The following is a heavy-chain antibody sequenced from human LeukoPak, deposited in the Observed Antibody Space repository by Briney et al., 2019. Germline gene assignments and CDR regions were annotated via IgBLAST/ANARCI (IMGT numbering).Heavy chain of an antibody. J-gene: IGHJ5*02. D-gene: IGHD3-10*01. V-gene: IGHV4-39*01. CDR2: IYYSGST. Sequence: KTSETLSLTCTVSGGSISSSSYYWGWIRQPPGKGLEWIGSIYYSGSTYYNPSLKSRVTISVDTSKNQFSLKLSSVTAADTAVYYCARSTGRGPWGQGTLVIVSS. CDR1: GGSISSSSYY. CDR3: ARSTGRGP.